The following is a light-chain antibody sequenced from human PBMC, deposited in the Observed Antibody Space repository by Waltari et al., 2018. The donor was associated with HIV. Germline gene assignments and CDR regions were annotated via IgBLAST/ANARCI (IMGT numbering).Light chain of an antibody. Sequence: SYELTQPPSVSLSPGQTARITCSGDALAKQYAYWYQQKPGQAPVVVIYKDIERPSGIPERFSGSTSGTTVTLTISGLQAEDECDYYCQSADTRGSNLVFGGGTKLSVL. CDR2: KDI. CDR3: QSADTRGSNLV. CDR1: ALAKQY. V-gene: IGLV3-25*03. J-gene: IGLJ2*01.